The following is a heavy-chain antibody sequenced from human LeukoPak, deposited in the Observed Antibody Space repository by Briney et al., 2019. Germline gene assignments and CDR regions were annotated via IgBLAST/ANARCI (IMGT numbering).Heavy chain of an antibody. CDR2: INPNSGGT. Sequence: ASVKVSCKASGYTFTGYYMHWVRQAPGQGLEWMGWINPNSGGTNYAQKFQGRVTMTRDTSTSTAYMELRSLRSDDTAVYYCARDGLDRGYNYGFDYWGQGTLVTVSS. J-gene: IGHJ4*02. V-gene: IGHV1-2*02. CDR1: GYTFTGYY. D-gene: IGHD5-18*01. CDR3: ARDGLDRGYNYGFDY.